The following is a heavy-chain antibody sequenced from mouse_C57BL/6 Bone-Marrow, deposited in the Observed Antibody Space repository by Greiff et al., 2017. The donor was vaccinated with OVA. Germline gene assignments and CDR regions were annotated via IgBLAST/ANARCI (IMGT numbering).Heavy chain of an antibody. D-gene: IGHD3-2*02. J-gene: IGHJ4*01. CDR2: IYPRSGNP. CDR3: ARVGSSARYYYAMDY. CDR1: GYTFTSYG. V-gene: IGHV1-81*01. Sequence: VQRVESGAELARPGASVKLSCKASGYTFTSYGISWVKQRTGQGLEWIGEIYPRSGNPYYNEKFKGKATLTADKSSSTAYMELRSLTSEDSAVYFCARVGSSARYYYAMDYWGKGTSVTVSS.